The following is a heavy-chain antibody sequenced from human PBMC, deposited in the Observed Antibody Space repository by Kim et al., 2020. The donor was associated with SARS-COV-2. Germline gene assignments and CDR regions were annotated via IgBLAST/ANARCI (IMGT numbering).Heavy chain of an antibody. Sequence: SGPTLVNPTETRTLTCTVSGFSLSNVRFGVSWLRQPPGKALEWLAQIFPIEEKSYNTSLRSRVTISKDTSNSQVVLTMTNMDPLDTATYYCARINQFVSEAFDIWGQGTKVTVSS. CDR1: GFSLSNVRFG. CDR3: ARINQFVSEAFDI. V-gene: IGHV2-26*01. D-gene: IGHD2-2*01. CDR2: IFPIEEK. J-gene: IGHJ3*02.